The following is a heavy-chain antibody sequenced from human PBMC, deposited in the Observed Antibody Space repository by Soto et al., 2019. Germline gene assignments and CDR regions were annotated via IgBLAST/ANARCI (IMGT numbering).Heavy chain of an antibody. CDR1: GFTFSSYA. D-gene: IGHD2-15*01. CDR3: AKVGPGYCSGGRCYDDAFDI. V-gene: IGHV3-23*01. CDR2: ISGSGGST. Sequence: EVQLLESEGGLVQPGGSLRLSCAASGFTFSSYAMSWVRQAPGKGLEWVSAISGSGGSTYYADSVKGRFTISRDNSKNTLYLQRNSLRAEDTAVYYCAKVGPGYCSGGRCYDDAFDIWGQGTMVTVSS. J-gene: IGHJ3*02.